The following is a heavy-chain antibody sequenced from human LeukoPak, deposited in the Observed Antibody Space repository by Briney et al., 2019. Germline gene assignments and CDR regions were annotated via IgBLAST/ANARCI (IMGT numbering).Heavy chain of an antibody. CDR2: MNPNSGGT. Sequence: ASVRVSCKASGYTFTDYYIHWVRQAPGQGLEWMGWMNPNSGGTKYAQKFQGRVTMTRDTSISTAYMELSRLRSDDTAVYYCARDVDQGDYIRLDSWGQGTLVTVSS. V-gene: IGHV1-2*02. J-gene: IGHJ4*02. CDR1: GYTFTDYY. D-gene: IGHD4-17*01. CDR3: ARDVDQGDYIRLDS.